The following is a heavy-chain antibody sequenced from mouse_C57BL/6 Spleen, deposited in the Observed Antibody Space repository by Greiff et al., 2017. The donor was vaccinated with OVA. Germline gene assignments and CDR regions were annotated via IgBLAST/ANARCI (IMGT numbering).Heavy chain of an antibody. J-gene: IGHJ1*03. Sequence: EVKLMESGGGLVKPGGSLKLSCAASGFTFSSYAMSWVRQTPEKRLEWVATISDGGSYTYYPDNVKGRFTISRDNAKNNLYLQMSHLKSEDTAMYYCSLYYYGSSSHWWFFDVWGTGTTVTVSS. CDR1: GFTFSSYA. CDR2: ISDGGSYT. CDR3: SLYYYGSSSHWWFFDV. D-gene: IGHD1-1*01. V-gene: IGHV5-4*03.